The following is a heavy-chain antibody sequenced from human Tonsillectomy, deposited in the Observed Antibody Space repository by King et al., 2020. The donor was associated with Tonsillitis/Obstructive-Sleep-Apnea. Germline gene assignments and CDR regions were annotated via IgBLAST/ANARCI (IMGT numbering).Heavy chain of an antibody. CDR3: ARDRSGWPPEYFDY. CDR1: GFTFSSNA. Sequence: VQLVESGGGVVQPGRSLRLSCAASGFTFSSNAMHWVRQAPGKGLEWVAIISFAGSDKYYADSVRGRLTISRDNSKNTLSLQMDSLRPEDTAVYYCARDRSGWPPEYFDYWGQGTLVTVSS. CDR2: ISFAGSDK. J-gene: IGHJ4*02. V-gene: IGHV3-30*01. D-gene: IGHD6-19*01.